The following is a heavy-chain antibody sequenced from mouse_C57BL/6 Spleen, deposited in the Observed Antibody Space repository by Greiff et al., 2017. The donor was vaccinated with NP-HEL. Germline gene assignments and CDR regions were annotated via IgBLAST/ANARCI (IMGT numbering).Heavy chain of an antibody. CDR1: GYTFTSYW. V-gene: IGHV1-55*01. CDR2: IYPGSGST. D-gene: IGHD2-4*01. J-gene: IGHJ1*03. CDR3: ARGYEYDTYFDV. Sequence: QVQLQQPGAELVKPGASVKMSCKASGYTFTSYWITWVKQRPGQGLEWIGDIYPGSGSTNYNEKFKSKATLTVDTSSSTAYMQLSSLTSEDSAVYYCARGYEYDTYFDVWGTGTTVTVSS.